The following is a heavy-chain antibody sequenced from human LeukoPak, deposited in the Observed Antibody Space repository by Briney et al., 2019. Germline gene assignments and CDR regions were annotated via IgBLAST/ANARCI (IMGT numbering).Heavy chain of an antibody. Sequence: ASVEVSCKASGYTFTGYYMHWVRQAPGQGLEWMGWINPNSGGTNYAQKFQGRVTVTRDTSISTAYMELSRLRSDDTAVYYCARLVHSGVGEDDYWGQGTLVIVSS. CDR1: GYTFTGYY. D-gene: IGHD3-16*01. CDR3: ARLVHSGVGEDDY. J-gene: IGHJ4*02. V-gene: IGHV1-2*02. CDR2: INPNSGGT.